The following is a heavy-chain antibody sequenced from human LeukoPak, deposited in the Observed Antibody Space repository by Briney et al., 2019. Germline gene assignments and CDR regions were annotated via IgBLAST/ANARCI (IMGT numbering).Heavy chain of an antibody. D-gene: IGHD2-15*01. CDR1: GYTFTSYG. J-gene: IGHJ6*02. Sequence: ASVTVSCKASGYTFTSYGITWVRQAPGQGLEWMGWISAYNGNTNYAQKVQGRVTMTTDTSTSTAYMELRSLRSDDTAMYYCARFKEVVAGETYYYYYGLDVWGQGTTVTVSS. CDR3: ARFKEVVAGETYYYYYGLDV. CDR2: ISAYNGNT. V-gene: IGHV1-18*01.